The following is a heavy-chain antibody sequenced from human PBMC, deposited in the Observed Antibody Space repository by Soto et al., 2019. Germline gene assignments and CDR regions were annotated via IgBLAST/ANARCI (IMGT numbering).Heavy chain of an antibody. D-gene: IGHD2-15*01. CDR2: IIPIFGTA. CDR1: GGTFSSYA. CDR3: ASHSYCSGGSCHMQFRYYFDY. J-gene: IGHJ4*02. Sequence: GASVKVSCKASGGTFSSYAISWVRQAPGQGLEWMGGIIPIFGTANYAQKFQGRVTITADESTSTAHMELSSLRSEDTAVYYCASHSYCSGGSCHMQFRYYFDYWGQGTLVTVSS. V-gene: IGHV1-69*13.